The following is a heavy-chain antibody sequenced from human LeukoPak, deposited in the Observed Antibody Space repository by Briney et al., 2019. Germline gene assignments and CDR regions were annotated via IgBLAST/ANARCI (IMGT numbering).Heavy chain of an antibody. CDR3: ARRYCSSTSCTLDY. V-gene: IGHV3-48*03. CDR2: ISSSGTTI. J-gene: IGHJ4*02. CDR1: GFTFNSYE. Sequence: GGSLRLSWAASGFTFNSYEMNWVRQAPGKGLEWVSYISSSGTTIYYADSVKGRFTISRDNAKNSLFLQMNSLRAEDTAVYYCARRYCSSTSCTLDYWGQGTLVTVSS. D-gene: IGHD2-2*01.